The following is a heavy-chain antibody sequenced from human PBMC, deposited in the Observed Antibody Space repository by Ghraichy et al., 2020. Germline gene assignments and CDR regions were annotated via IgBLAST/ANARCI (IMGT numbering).Heavy chain of an antibody. Sequence: ASVKVSCKASGYTFTSYGISWVRQAPGQGLEWMGWISAYNGNTNYAQKLQGRVTMTTDTSTSTAYMELRSLRSDDTAVYYCARVRFGGYYYYGMDVWGQGTTVTVSS. D-gene: IGHD3-10*01. J-gene: IGHJ6*02. CDR2: ISAYNGNT. CDR3: ARVRFGGYYYYGMDV. CDR1: GYTFTSYG. V-gene: IGHV1-18*04.